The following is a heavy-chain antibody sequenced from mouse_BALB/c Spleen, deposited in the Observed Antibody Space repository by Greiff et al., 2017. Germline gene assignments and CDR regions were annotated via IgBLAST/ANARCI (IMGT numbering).Heavy chain of an antibody. D-gene: IGHD1-2*01. Sequence: QVQLKQSGAELVKPGASVKLSCKASGYTFTSYYMYWVKQRPGQGLEWIGEINPSNGGTNFNEKFKSKATLTVDKSSSTAYMQLSSLTSEDSAVYYCTSGGHYYGSAWFAYWGQGTLGTVSA. V-gene: IGHV1S81*02. CDR1: GYTFTSYY. CDR3: TSGGHYYGSAWFAY. J-gene: IGHJ3*01. CDR2: INPSNGGT.